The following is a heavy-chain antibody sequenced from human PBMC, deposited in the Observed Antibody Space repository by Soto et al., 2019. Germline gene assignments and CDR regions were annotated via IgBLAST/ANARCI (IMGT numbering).Heavy chain of an antibody. J-gene: IGHJ6*03. CDR2: INWNGGST. CDR1: GFTFDDYG. D-gene: IGHD4-17*01. Sequence: GGSPRLSCAASGFTFDDYGMSWVRQAPGKGLEWVSGINWNGGSTGYADSGKGRFTISRDNAKNSLYLQMNSLRAEDTALYHCARELTTVTDYYYYMDVWGKGTTVTVSS. V-gene: IGHV3-20*01. CDR3: ARELTTVTDYYYYMDV.